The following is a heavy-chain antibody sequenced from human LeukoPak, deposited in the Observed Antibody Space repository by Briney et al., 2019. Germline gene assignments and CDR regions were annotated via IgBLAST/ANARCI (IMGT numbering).Heavy chain of an antibody. CDR1: GASVNSGSSY. CDR3: ARSCSSTSCLYYGMDV. Sequence: PSETLSLTCTVSGASVNSGSSYWSWIRQPPGKRLEWIGYIYYSGSTNYNPSLKSRVTISVDTSKNQFSLKLSSVTAADTAVYYCARSCSSTSCLYYGMDVWGQGTTVTVSS. V-gene: IGHV4-61*01. J-gene: IGHJ6*02. D-gene: IGHD2-2*01. CDR2: IYYSGST.